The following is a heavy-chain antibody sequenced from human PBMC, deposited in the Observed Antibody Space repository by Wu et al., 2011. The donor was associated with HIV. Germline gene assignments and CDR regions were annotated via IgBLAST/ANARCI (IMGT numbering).Heavy chain of an antibody. CDR1: GGTFSSYA. V-gene: IGHV1-69*06. CDR2: IIPIFGTA. D-gene: IGHD2-21*01. CDR3: ARSHSSLYSNYYYMTS. Sequence: QVQLVQSGAEVKKPGSSVKVSCKASGGTFSSYAISWVRQAPGQGLEWMGRIIPIFGTANYAQKFQGRVTITADKSTSTIFMDLSSLRSEDTATYYCARSHSSLYSNYYYMTSGQRDHGHRLL. J-gene: IGHJ6*03.